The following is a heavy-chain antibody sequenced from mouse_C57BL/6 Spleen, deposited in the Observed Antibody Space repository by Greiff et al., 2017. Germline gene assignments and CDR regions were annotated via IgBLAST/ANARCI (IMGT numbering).Heavy chain of an antibody. CDR1: GYAFSSSW. V-gene: IGHV1-82*01. J-gene: IGHJ3*01. CDR2: IYPGDGDT. CDR3: ARAPTGTWCAY. Sequence: VQLQQSGPELVKPGASVKISCKASGYAFSSSWMNWVKQRPGKGLEWIGRIYPGDGDTHYNGKFKGKATLTADKSSSTAYMQRSSLSSEDSAVYFCARAPTGTWCAYWGQGTLVTVSA. D-gene: IGHD2-10*01.